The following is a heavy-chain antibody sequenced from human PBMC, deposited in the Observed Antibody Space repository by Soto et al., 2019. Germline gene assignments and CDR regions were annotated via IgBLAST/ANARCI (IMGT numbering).Heavy chain of an antibody. Sequence: TGGSLRLSCAASGFTFSSYGMHWVRQAPGKGLEWVAVISYDGGNKYYADSVKGRFTISRDNSKNTLYLQMNSLRAEDTAVYYCAKDPHTYSYCSPYYFDDWGQGTLVTVSS. CDR3: AKDPHTYSYCSPYYFDD. CDR1: GFTFSSYG. D-gene: IGHD5-18*01. CDR2: ISYDGGNK. J-gene: IGHJ4*02. V-gene: IGHV3-30*18.